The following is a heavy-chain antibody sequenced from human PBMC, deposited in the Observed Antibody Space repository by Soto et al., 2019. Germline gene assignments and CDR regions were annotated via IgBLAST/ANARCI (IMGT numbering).Heavy chain of an antibody. Sequence: GGSLRLSCAASGFTFSSYGMHWVRQAPGKGLEWVAVIWYDGSNKYYADSVKGRFTISRDNSKNTLYLQMNSLRAEDTAVYYCARARTTGTTAFDIWGQGTMVTVSS. CDR3: ARARTTGTTAFDI. D-gene: IGHD1-1*01. CDR2: IWYDGSNK. V-gene: IGHV3-33*08. J-gene: IGHJ3*02. CDR1: GFTFSSYG.